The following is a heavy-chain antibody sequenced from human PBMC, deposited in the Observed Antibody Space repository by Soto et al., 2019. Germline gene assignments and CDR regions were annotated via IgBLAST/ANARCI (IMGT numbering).Heavy chain of an antibody. CDR3: AIPWTTRNYDNSYFDL. CDR1: GASIRSYY. Sequence: QVQLRESGPGLVKSSETLSLTCTVSGASIRSYYWSWIRQPLGKGLEWIGYIYYSGGTNYNPSLKSRVTISLDTSKSQFSLKLSSVTAADTAVYYCAIPWTTRNYDNSYFDLWGRGTLVTVSS. V-gene: IGHV4-59*01. CDR2: IYYSGGT. D-gene: IGHD3-22*01. J-gene: IGHJ2*01.